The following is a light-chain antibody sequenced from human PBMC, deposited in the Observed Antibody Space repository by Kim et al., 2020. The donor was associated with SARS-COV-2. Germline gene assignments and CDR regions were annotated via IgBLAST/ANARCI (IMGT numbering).Light chain of an antibody. CDR2: WAS. CDR1: QSVLNSPNNENY. V-gene: IGKV4-1*01. CDR3: QLYYSSPPT. J-gene: IGKJ2*01. Sequence: DTVMTQSPDSLAVSLGERATINCKSSQSVLNSPNNENYLAWYQQKPGQPPKLLIYWASTRESGVPDRFSGSGSGTDFTLTISSLQAEDLEVYYRQLYYSSPPTFGQGAKLEI.